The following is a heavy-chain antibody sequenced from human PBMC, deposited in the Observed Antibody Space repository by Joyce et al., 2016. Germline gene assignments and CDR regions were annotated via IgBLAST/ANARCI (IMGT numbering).Heavy chain of an antibody. J-gene: IGHJ4*02. CDR3: ARSQWLAPLMY. Sequence: QVQLRQWGAGLLKPSETLSLTCAVSGVPFRGFFWTWVRQPPGKALEWIGDITTSGATNYNPSLRSRVAISVDTSNNQFSLTLTSLSAADMAVYYCARSQWLAPLMYWGQGTLVTVSP. D-gene: IGHD6-19*01. CDR1: GVPFRGFF. V-gene: IGHV4-34*02. CDR2: ITTSGAT.